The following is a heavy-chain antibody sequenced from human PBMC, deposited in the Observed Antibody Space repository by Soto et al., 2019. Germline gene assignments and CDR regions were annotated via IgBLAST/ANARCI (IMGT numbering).Heavy chain of an antibody. Sequence: PSETLSLTCAVYGGSFSGYYWSWIRQPPGKGLEWIGEINHSGSTNYNPSLKSRVTISVDTSKNQFSLKLSSVTAADTAVYYCARGRLVYYDILTPIYYFDYWGQGTLVTVSS. D-gene: IGHD3-9*01. CDR1: GGSFSGYY. V-gene: IGHV4-34*01. CDR2: INHSGST. CDR3: ARGRLVYYDILTPIYYFDY. J-gene: IGHJ4*02.